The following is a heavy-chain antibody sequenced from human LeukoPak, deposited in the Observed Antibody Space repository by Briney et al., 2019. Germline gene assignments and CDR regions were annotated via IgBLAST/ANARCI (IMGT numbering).Heavy chain of an antibody. CDR1: GFTVSTTY. CDR3: ARRGDGGRSFDC. Sequence: GGSLRLSCAASGFTVSTTYMSWVRQAPGKGLEWVSLIYVDGRTYYADSVKGRFTISRDNSKNTLYLQVNSLRAEDTAVYYCARRGDGGRSFDCWGQGTLVTVSS. D-gene: IGHD4-23*01. CDR2: IYVDGRT. V-gene: IGHV3-53*01. J-gene: IGHJ4*02.